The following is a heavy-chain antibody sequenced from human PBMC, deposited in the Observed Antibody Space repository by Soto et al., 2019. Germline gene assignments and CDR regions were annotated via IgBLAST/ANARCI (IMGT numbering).Heavy chain of an antibody. CDR1: GYSFTNYD. CDR3: ARAADIVDY. J-gene: IGHJ4*02. Sequence: GASVKVSCKTSGYSFTNYDVHWVRQATGQGLEWMGWMNPNSGNTGYAQKFQGRVTMTRNTSISTAYMELSSLTSEDTAVYYCARAADIVDYWGQRTLVTVSS. V-gene: IGHV1-8*01. CDR2: MNPNSGNT. D-gene: IGHD6-13*01.